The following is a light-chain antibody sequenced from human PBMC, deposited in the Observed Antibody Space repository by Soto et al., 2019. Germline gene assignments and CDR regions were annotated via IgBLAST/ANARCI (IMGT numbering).Light chain of an antibody. V-gene: IGKV1-33*01. CDR3: QQFAILPALT. CDR2: DAS. J-gene: IGKJ3*01. CDR1: QDIGNR. Sequence: DIQMTQSPSPLSASVGDRVTITCQASQDIGNRLNWYQQKPGKAPKLLVYDASNLHSGVPSRFSGDCSGTDFTLSITNLQAEDFAPYYCQQFAILPALTFGPGTKLDIK.